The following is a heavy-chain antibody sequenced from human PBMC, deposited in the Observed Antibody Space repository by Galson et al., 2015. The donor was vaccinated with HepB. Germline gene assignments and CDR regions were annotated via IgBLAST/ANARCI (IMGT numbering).Heavy chain of an antibody. CDR3: AKESLRFGDH. CDR2: ISWNSGSI. CDR1: GFTFDDNA. J-gene: IGHJ4*02. Sequence: SLRLSCAASGFTFDDNAMHWVRQAPGKGLEWVSGISWNSGSIGYADSVKGRFTISRDNVKNSLYLQMTSLRAEDTALYYCAKESLRFGDHWGQGTLVTVSS. D-gene: IGHD3-10*01. V-gene: IGHV3-9*01.